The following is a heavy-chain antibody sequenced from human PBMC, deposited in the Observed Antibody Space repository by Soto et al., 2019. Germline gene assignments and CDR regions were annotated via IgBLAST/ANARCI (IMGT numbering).Heavy chain of an antibody. Sequence: SVKGSCQASGYTFTSHYMHRGRQAPGQGLEWMGIINPSGGSTNYAQKFQGRVTMTRDTSTSTVYMELTSLRSEDTAMFYCARGGSMVVMTDGFDFWGQGTLVTVSS. V-gene: IGHV1-46*01. CDR1: GYTFTSHY. D-gene: IGHD2-21*02. J-gene: IGHJ4*02. CDR2: INPSGGST. CDR3: ARGGSMVVMTDGFDF.